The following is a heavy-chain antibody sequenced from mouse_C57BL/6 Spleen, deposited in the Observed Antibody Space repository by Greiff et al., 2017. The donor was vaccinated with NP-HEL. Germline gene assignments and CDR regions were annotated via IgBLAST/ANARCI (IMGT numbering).Heavy chain of an antibody. CDR2: LAPNSGGT. CDR1: GYTFTGYW. Sequence: QVQLQQPGAELVKPGASVKLSCKASGYTFTGYWLHWVQQRPGRVLAWIGRLAPNSGGTKYNEKFKSKATLTVDKPSSTAYMQLSSLTSEDSAVYYCARWGYYYGSRGYAMDYWGQGTSVTVSS. V-gene: IGHV1-72*01. D-gene: IGHD1-1*01. J-gene: IGHJ4*01. CDR3: ARWGYYYGSRGYAMDY.